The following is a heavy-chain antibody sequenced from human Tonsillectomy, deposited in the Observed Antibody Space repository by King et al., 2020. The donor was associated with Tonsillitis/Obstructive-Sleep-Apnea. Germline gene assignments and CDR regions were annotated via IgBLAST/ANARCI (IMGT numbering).Heavy chain of an antibody. D-gene: IGHD3-3*01. CDR1: GGSISSGGYY. Sequence: VQLQESGPGLVKPSQTLSLTCTVSGGSISSGGYYWSWIRQHPGQGLEWIGYIYYSGSTYYNPSLKSRVTISVDTSKNQFSLKLSSVTAADTAVYYCARNYNDFWSGLREDYYYMDVWGKGTTVTVSS. CDR3: ARNYNDFWSGLREDYYYMDV. V-gene: IGHV4-31*03. J-gene: IGHJ6*03. CDR2: IYYSGST.